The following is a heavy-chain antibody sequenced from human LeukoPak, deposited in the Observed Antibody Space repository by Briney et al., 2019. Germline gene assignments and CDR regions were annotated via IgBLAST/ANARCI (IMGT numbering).Heavy chain of an antibody. D-gene: IGHD1-26*01. CDR3: ARGDVGATKGAFDI. V-gene: IGHV3-48*01. CDR1: GFTFRRYS. J-gene: IGHJ3*02. CDR2: ISSGSSAI. Sequence: HTGGSLRLSCVASGFTFRRYSMNWVRQAPGKGLEWVSYISSGSSAISYADSMKGRFTISRDNAGNSLYLQMNSLRAEDTALYYCARGDVGATKGAFDIWGQGTMVTVSS.